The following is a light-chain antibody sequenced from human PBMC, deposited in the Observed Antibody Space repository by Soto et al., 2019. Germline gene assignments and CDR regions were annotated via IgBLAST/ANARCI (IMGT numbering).Light chain of an antibody. J-gene: IGKJ1*01. V-gene: IGKV3-20*01. CDR2: GAS. Sequence: DTVLTQSPGTLSLSRGEIASLSCRASQSVSSGHLAWYQQKPVQAPRRLIYGASSRATGIPDRFSGSGSGTDSTLANSRLEPEDYAVYYSQQYCDSLWTVGQGTKVDIK. CDR1: QSVSSGH. CDR3: QQYCDSLWT.